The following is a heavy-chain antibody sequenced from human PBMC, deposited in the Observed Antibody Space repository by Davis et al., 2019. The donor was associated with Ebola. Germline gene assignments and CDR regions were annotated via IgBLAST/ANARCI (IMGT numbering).Heavy chain of an antibody. CDR1: GGSFSGYY. V-gene: IGHV4-59*01. CDR3: ARHLAPRAYNWFDP. CDR2: IYYSGST. J-gene: IGHJ5*02. Sequence: SETLSLTCAVYGGSFSGYYWSWIRQPPGKGLEWIGYIYYSGSTNYNPSLKSRVTISVDTSKNQFSLKLSSVTAADTAVYYCARHLAPRAYNWFDPWGQGTLVTVSS.